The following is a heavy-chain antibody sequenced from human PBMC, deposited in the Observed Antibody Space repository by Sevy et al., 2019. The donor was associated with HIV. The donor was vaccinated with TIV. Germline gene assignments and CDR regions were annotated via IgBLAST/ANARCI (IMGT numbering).Heavy chain of an antibody. Sequence: ASVKVSCKASGGTFNSYGINWVRQAPGQGLEWMGGIIPIFGTTNYAQRFQGRVTITADKSTSTAYMELSSLRSEETAVYYCAFDSNAYDVWGQGTMVTVS. J-gene: IGHJ3*01. V-gene: IGHV1-69*06. CDR2: IIPIFGTT. CDR3: AFDSNAYDV. D-gene: IGHD3-22*01. CDR1: GGTFNSYG.